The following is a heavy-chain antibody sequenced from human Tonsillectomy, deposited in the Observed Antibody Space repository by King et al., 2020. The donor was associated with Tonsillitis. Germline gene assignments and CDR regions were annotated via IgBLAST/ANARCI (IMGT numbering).Heavy chain of an antibody. V-gene: IGHV5-51*01. Sequence: VQLVESGAEVKKPGESLKISCKGSGYSFTNYWIGWVRQMPGKGLEGMGIIYPGYSYTRYSPSFQGLVPISADKSISTAYLQWSSLKASDTALYYCARQGGYYYYMDVWGKGTTVTVSS. J-gene: IGHJ6*03. CDR1: GYSFTNYW. D-gene: IGHD3-16*01. CDR2: IYPGYSYT. CDR3: ARQGGYYYYMDV.